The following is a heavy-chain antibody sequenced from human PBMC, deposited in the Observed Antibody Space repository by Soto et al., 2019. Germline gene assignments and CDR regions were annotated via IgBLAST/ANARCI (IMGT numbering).Heavy chain of an antibody. CDR2: INPGNGNT. J-gene: IGHJ5*02. CDR3: ARHNSQWPNWFDP. CDR1: GYTFTSYA. D-gene: IGHD1-1*01. V-gene: IGHV1-3*01. Sequence: ASVKVSCKASGYTFTSYAMHWVRQAPGQRLEWMGWINPGNGNTKYSQRFQGRVTITRDTSASTAYMDLRSLRSDDTAVYYCARHNSQWPNWFDPSGQATPVTVSS.